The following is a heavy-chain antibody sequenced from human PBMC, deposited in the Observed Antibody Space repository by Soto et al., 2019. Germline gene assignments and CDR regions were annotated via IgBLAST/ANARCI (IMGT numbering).Heavy chain of an antibody. Sequence: GGSLILSCAASGFTFSNYAMTWVRQAPGKGLEWVSVISGSGDSTYYADSVKGRFTISRDNSKNTLYLQMNSLRAEDTAVYYCAKSPGIAAAGSPYYFYYYMDVWGKGTTVTVSS. CDR3: AKSPGIAAAGSPYYFYYYMDV. D-gene: IGHD6-13*01. CDR2: ISGSGDST. CDR1: GFTFSNYA. V-gene: IGHV3-23*01. J-gene: IGHJ6*03.